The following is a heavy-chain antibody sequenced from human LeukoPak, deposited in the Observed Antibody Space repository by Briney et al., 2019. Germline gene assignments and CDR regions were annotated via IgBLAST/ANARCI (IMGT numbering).Heavy chain of an antibody. D-gene: IGHD6-6*01. CDR1: GFTFSSYG. CDR3: AKDRSDSSSSSVY. CDR2: IRYDGSNK. V-gene: IGHV3-30*02. J-gene: IGHJ4*02. Sequence: PGGSLRLSCAASGFTFSSYGMHWVRQAPGKGLEWVAFIRYDGSNKYYADSVKGRFTISRDNSKNTLYLQMNSLRADDTAAYYCAKDRSDSSSSSVYWGQGTLVTVSS.